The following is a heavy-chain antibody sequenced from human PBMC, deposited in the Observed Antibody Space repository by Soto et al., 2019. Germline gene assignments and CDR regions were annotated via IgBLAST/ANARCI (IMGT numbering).Heavy chain of an antibody. CDR3: AREGIAAAGFSNWFDP. Sequence: SSETLSLTCTVSGGSISSGGYYWSWIRQHPGKGLEWIGYIYYSGSTYYNPSLKSRVTISVDTSKNQFSLKLSSVTAADTAVYYCAREGIAAAGFSNWFDPWGQGTLVTVS. CDR2: IYYSGST. J-gene: IGHJ5*02. V-gene: IGHV4-31*03. CDR1: GGSISSGGYY. D-gene: IGHD6-13*01.